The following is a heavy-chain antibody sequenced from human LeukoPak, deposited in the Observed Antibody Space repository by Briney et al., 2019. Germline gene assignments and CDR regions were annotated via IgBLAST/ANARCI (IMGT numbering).Heavy chain of an antibody. D-gene: IGHD2-2*01. Sequence: GGSLRLSCAASGFTVSSNYMSWVRQAPGKGLEWVSSISSSSSYIYYADSVKGRFTISRDNAKNSLYLQMSSLRAEDTAVYYCARVPYCSSTSCYRYFDYWGQGTLVTVSS. CDR3: ARVPYCSSTSCYRYFDY. J-gene: IGHJ4*02. CDR1: GFTVSSNY. CDR2: ISSSSSYI. V-gene: IGHV3-21*01.